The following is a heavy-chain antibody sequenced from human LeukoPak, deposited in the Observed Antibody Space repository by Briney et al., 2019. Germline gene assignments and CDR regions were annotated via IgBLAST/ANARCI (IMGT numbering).Heavy chain of an antibody. D-gene: IGHD6-13*01. CDR3: AKAASSSWPSYYYGMDV. CDR2: ISGSGGDT. CDR1: GFTFSNFP. Sequence: PGGSLRLSCAASGFTFSNFPMTWVRQAPGKGLEAFSSISGSGGDTYYKDSVKGRFTISKDNSKNTVYLQMSSLRVDDTAVYYCAKAASSSWPSYYYGMDVWGQGTTVTVSS. V-gene: IGHV3-23*01. J-gene: IGHJ6*02.